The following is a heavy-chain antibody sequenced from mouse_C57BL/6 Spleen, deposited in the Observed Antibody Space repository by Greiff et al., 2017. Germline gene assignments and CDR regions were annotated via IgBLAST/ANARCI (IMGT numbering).Heavy chain of an antibody. CDR2: ISNGGGST. CDR1: GFTFSDYY. V-gene: IGHV5-12*01. CDR3: ARHYDGYAMDY. Sequence: EVMLVESGGGLVQPGGSLKLSCAASGFTFSDYYMYWVRQTPEKRLEWVAYISNGGGSTYYPDTVKGRFTISRDNAKNTLYLQMSRLKSEDTAMYHCARHYDGYAMDYWGQGTSVTVSS. J-gene: IGHJ4*01. D-gene: IGHD2-3*01.